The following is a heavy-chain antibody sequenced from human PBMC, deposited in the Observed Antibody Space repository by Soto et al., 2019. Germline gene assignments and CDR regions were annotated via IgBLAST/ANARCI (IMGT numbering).Heavy chain of an antibody. Sequence: QITLKESGPTLVKPTQTLTLTCTFSGFSLSTSGVGVGWIRQPPGKALEWLALIYWDDDKRYSPSLKSRLTITKDTSKNQVDLTMTNMDPVDTATYYCAHRQYGDYPIRHWGQGTLVTVSS. D-gene: IGHD4-17*01. CDR2: IYWDDDK. V-gene: IGHV2-5*02. CDR1: GFSLSTSGVG. CDR3: AHRQYGDYPIRH. J-gene: IGHJ1*01.